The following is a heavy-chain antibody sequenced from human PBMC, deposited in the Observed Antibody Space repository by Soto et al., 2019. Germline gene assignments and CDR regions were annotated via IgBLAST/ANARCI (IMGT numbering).Heavy chain of an antibody. J-gene: IGHJ4*02. V-gene: IGHV4-30-2*01. Sequence: TLSLTCAVSGGSISSGGYSWSWIRQPPGKGLEWIGYIYHSGSTYYNPSLKSRVTISVDRSKNQFSLKLSSVTAADTAVYYCARGNYDSSGPWFDYWSQGTRVTVSS. CDR3: ARGNYDSSGPWFDY. D-gene: IGHD3-22*01. CDR2: IYHSGST. CDR1: GGSISSGGYS.